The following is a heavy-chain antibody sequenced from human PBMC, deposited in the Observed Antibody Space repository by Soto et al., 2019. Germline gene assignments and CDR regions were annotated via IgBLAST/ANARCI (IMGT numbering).Heavy chain of an antibody. CDR2: IYYSGST. CDR1: GGSISSGGYY. V-gene: IGHV4-31*03. Sequence: QVQLQESGPGLVKPSQTLSLTCTVSGGSISSGGYYWSWIRQHPGKGLEWIGYIYYSGSTYYKPSPXRXXTISVDASKNQFSLKLSSVTAADTAVYYCARSVFPWGRGTLVTVSS. CDR3: ARSVFP. J-gene: IGHJ5*02.